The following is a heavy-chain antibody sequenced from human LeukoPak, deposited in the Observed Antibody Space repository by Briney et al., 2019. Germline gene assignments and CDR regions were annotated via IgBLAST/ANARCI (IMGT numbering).Heavy chain of an antibody. J-gene: IGHJ4*02. CDR1: GITLSDFW. CDR2: IRSSGNAI. Sequence: PGGSLRLSCAASGITLSDFWFSWVRQAPGKGLEWVSYIRSSGNAIYYADSVKGRFTISRDNAKNSLYLQMNSLRVEDTAVYFCAKISGSRFGVVIVRDVDYWGQGTLVTVSS. D-gene: IGHD3-3*01. CDR3: AKISGSRFGVVIVRDVDY. V-gene: IGHV3-11*04.